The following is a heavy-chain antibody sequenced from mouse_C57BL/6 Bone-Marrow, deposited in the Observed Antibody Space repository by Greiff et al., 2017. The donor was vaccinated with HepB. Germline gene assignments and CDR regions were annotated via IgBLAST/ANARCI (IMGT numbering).Heavy chain of an antibody. J-gene: IGHJ2*01. V-gene: IGHV1-69*01. D-gene: IGHD3-2*02. CDR3: AREGIQLRLDY. CDR2: IDPSDSYT. CDR1: GYTFTSYW. Sequence: QVQLQQPGAELVMPGASVKLSCKASGYTFTSYWMHWVKQRTGQGLEWIGEIDPSDSYTNYNQKFKGKSTLPVDKSSSTAYMQLSSLTSEDSAVYYCAREGIQLRLDYWGQGTTLTVSS.